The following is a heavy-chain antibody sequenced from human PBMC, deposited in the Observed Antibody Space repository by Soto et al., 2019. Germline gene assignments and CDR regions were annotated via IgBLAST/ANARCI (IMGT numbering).Heavy chain of an antibody. V-gene: IGHV3-21*01. CDR2: ISSSSSYI. J-gene: IGHJ3*02. CDR3: ARAGPLTGTTKDAFDI. D-gene: IGHD1-7*01. Sequence: GSLRLSCAASGFTFSSYSMNWVRQAPGKGLEWVSSISSSSSYIYYADSVKGRFTISRDNAKNSLYLQMNGLRAEDTAVYYCARAGPLTGTTKDAFDIWGQGTMVTVSS. CDR1: GFTFSSYS.